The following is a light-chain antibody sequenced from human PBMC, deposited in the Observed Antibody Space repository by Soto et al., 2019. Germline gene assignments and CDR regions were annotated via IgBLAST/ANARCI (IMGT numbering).Light chain of an antibody. CDR1: TSNIGRNS. Sequence: QSVLTQPPSASGTPGQRFTISCSGSTSNIGRNSVYWYQQLPGTAPKVVMYGDVQRPSGVPDRFSGSKSGTSASLAISGLRSEDEADYYCATWDDSLSGRWVFGGGTKLTVL. J-gene: IGLJ3*02. CDR3: ATWDDSLSGRWV. V-gene: IGLV1-47*02. CDR2: GDV.